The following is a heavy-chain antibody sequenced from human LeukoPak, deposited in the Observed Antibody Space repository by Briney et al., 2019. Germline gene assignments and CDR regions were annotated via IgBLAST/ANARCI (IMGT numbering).Heavy chain of an antibody. V-gene: IGHV1-2*02. CDR1: GYTFTGYY. CDR3: AKWEVLQPGNRGYDYYYMDV. Sequence: ASVKVSCKXSGYTFTGYYMHWVRQAPGQGLEWMGWINPNSGGTNYSQKFQGRVTMTRDTSISTAYMELSRLRSDDKAVYYCAKWEVLQPGNRGYDYYYMDVWGKGTTVTVSS. J-gene: IGHJ6*03. D-gene: IGHD1-26*01. CDR2: INPNSGGT.